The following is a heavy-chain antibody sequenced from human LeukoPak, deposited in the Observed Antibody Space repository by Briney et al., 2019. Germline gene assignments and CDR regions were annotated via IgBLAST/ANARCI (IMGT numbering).Heavy chain of an antibody. J-gene: IGHJ4*02. CDR3: ATAIAAACTHFDY. CDR1: GYTLTELS. V-gene: IGHV1-24*01. D-gene: IGHD6-13*01. CDR2: FDPEDGET. Sequence: ASVKVSCKVSGYTLTELSMHWVRQAPGKGLEWMGGFDPEDGETIYAHKFQGRVTMTEDTSTDTAYMELSSLRSEDTAVYYCATAIAAACTHFDYWGQGTLVTVSS.